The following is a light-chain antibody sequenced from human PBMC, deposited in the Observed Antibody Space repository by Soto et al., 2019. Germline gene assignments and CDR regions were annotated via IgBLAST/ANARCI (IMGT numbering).Light chain of an antibody. CDR2: SNN. V-gene: IGLV1-44*01. CDR1: SSNIGSDI. Sequence: QSALTQPPSASGTPGQRVTISCSGSSSNIGSDIVNWYQQLPGAAPKLLIYSNNQRPSGVPDRFSGSKSGTSASLAISGLQSEDEADYYCAAWDNSLNGRVFGGGTKLTVL. CDR3: AAWDNSLNGRV. J-gene: IGLJ3*02.